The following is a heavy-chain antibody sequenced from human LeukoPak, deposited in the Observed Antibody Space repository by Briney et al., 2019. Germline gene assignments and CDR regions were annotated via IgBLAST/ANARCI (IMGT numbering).Heavy chain of an antibody. D-gene: IGHD6-19*01. CDR2: IYTSGRT. J-gene: IGHJ4*02. CDR3: GRAVVQQWRNFEF. Sequence: KPSETLSLTCTVSAGSISSYYWGWIRQPAGKGLEWIVRIYTSGRTNYNTSLRSRVTMSVATSKNQFSLKLSSVTAATTAVYYCGRAVVQQWRNFEFWGQGTVVTVSS. V-gene: IGHV4-4*07. CDR1: AGSISSYY.